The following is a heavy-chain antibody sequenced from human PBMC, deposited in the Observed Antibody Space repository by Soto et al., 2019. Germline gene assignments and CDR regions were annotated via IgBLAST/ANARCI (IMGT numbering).Heavy chain of an antibody. CDR1: GGSISSNDYY. Sequence: QVQLQESGPGLVKPSQTLSLTCTVSGGSISSNDYYWSWIRQPPGKGLEWIGYIYYSGSTYYNPSIKSRVTISVDTSKNQFSLKLSSVTAADTAVYSCARASVGVTDHFDYWGQGTLVTVSS. V-gene: IGHV4-30-4*01. CDR3: ARASVGVTDHFDY. J-gene: IGHJ4*02. CDR2: IYYSGST. D-gene: IGHD2-21*02.